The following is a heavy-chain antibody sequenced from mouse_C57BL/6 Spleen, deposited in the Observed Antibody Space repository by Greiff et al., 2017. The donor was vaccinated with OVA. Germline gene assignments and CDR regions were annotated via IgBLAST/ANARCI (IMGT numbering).Heavy chain of an antibody. Sequence: EVQLVESGPELVKPGASVKISCKASGYSFTGYYMNWVKQSPEKSLEWIGEINPSTGGTTYNQKFKAKATLTVDKSSSTAYMQLKSLTSEDSAVYYCARSRGLFDYWGQGTTLTVSS. V-gene: IGHV1-42*01. CDR2: INPSTGGT. CDR3: ARSRGLFDY. J-gene: IGHJ2*01. D-gene: IGHD3-1*01. CDR1: GYSFTGYY.